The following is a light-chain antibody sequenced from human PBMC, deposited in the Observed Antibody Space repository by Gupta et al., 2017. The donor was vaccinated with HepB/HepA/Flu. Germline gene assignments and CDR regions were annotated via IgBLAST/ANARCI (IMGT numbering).Light chain of an antibody. CDR1: QSRLSSNGFNY. V-gene: IGKV2-28*01. CDR2: LGS. Sequence: IVTTQSPLSLPVPPREPASISCRSSQSRLSSNGFNYLDWYLQKPGQSPPLLIYLGSTPASAVPHTFSGSRSGTDFTLKISRGVADDVEVYYCSQALQTRLALGQGTQVEIK. CDR3: SQALQTRLA. J-gene: IGKJ5*01.